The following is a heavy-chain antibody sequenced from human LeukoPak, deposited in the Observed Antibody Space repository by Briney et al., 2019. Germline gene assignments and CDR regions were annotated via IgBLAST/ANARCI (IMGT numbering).Heavy chain of an antibody. Sequence: SGTLSLTCTVSGGSISSSSYYWGWIRQPPGKGLEWIGSIYYSGSTYYNPSLKRRVTISVDTSKNQFSLKLSSVTAADTAVYYCARLAIHPGVWVGRPYGHFDYWGQGTLVTVSS. CDR2: IYYSGST. CDR1: GGSISSSSYY. CDR3: ARLAIHPGVWVGRPYGHFDY. V-gene: IGHV4-39*01. D-gene: IGHD2-21*01. J-gene: IGHJ4*02.